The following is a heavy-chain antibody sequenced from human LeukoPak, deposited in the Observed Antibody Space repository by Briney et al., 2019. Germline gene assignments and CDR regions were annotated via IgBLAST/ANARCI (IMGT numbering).Heavy chain of an antibody. V-gene: IGHV3-13*04. CDR3: ARALPFYGFDY. CDR1: GFTFSNYD. CDR2: IGSAGDT. D-gene: IGHD3-16*01. Sequence: EGSLRLSCAASGFTFSNYDMHWVRQVAGKGLEWVSGIGSAGDTYYPGSVKGRFTISRENAKNSLYLQINSLRAGDTAVYYCARALPFYGFDYWGQGTLVTVSS. J-gene: IGHJ4*02.